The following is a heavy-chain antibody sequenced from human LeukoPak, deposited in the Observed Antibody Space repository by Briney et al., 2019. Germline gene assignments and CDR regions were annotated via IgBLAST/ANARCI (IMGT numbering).Heavy chain of an antibody. J-gene: IGHJ3*02. V-gene: IGHV3-13*01. Sequence: PGGSLRLSCEQSGFSFSSDNMHWVRQGTGKSLEWVSAIDTAGDTHYPGSVKGRFTISRENAKNSLYLQMNSLRAEDTAVYYCARERTPYSSGLDGFDIWGEGTVVTVSS. D-gene: IGHD6-19*01. CDR3: ARERTPYSSGLDGFDI. CDR1: GFSFSSDN. CDR2: IDTAGDT.